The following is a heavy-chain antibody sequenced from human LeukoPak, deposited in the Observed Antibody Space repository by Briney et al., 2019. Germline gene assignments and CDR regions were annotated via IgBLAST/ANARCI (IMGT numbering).Heavy chain of an antibody. J-gene: IGHJ1*01. D-gene: IGHD1-26*01. CDR2: IYYSGST. V-gene: IGHV4-59*01. CDR1: GGSISSYY. Sequence: SETLSLTCTVSGGSISSYYWSWIRQPPGKGLEWIGYIYYSGSTNYNPSLKSRVTISVDTSKNQFSLKLSSVTAADTAVYYCAREELSGSYFPEYFQHWGQGTLVTVSS. CDR3: AREELSGSYFPEYFQH.